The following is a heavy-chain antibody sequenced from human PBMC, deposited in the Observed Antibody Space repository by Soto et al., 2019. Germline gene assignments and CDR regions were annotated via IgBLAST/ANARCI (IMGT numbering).Heavy chain of an antibody. CDR3: ARLPLGELSFWYFDL. J-gene: IGHJ2*01. D-gene: IGHD3-16*02. CDR2: IYYSGST. Sequence: QVQLQESGPGLVNPSETLSLTCTVSGGSISTYYWSWIRQPPGKGLEWIAYIYYSGSTNYNPSLKSRVTMSVDTSKNQFSLKLSSVTAADTAVYYCARLPLGELSFWYFDLWGRGTLVTVSS. CDR1: GGSISTYY. V-gene: IGHV4-59*01.